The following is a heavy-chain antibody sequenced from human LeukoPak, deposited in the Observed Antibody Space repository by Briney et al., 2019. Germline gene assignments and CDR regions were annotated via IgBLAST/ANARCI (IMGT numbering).Heavy chain of an antibody. J-gene: IGHJ4*02. D-gene: IGHD3-3*01. Sequence: ASVKVSCKASGYTFTSYDINWVRQATGQELEWMGWMNPNSGNTGYAQKFQGRVTMTRNTSISTAYMELSSLRSEDTAVYYCARVVTIFGVVIRVFDYWGQGTLVTVSS. CDR1: GYTFTSYD. CDR3: ARVVTIFGVVIRVFDY. CDR2: MNPNSGNT. V-gene: IGHV1-8*01.